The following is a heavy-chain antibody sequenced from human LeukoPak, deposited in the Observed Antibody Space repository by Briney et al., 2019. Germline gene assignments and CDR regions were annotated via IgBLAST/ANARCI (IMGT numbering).Heavy chain of an antibody. J-gene: IGHJ3*02. CDR3: ARHLGLVVMDPRRPKIRVVAFDI. CDR1: GGSISSYY. CDR2: IYYSGST. V-gene: IGHV4-59*08. Sequence: SETLSLTCTVSGGSISSYYWSWIRQPPGKGLEGIGYIYYSGSTNYNPSLKSRVTLSVDTSKNQFSLKLSSVTAADTAVYYCARHLGLVVMDPRRPKIRVVAFDIWGQGTMVTVSS. D-gene: IGHD2-15*01.